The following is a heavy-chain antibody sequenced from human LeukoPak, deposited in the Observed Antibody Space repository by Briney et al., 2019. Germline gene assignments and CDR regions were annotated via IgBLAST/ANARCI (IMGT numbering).Heavy chain of an antibody. CDR1: GYTFTSYF. CDR3: VRECDYDTRCVGDY. Sequence: ASVKVSCKPSGYTFTSYFVHWVRQAPGQGLEWMGILNANSGGTTYAQKFQGGVTMTRDTSTTTVYMQMYSLTSEDTAVYYCVRECDYDTRCVGDYWGQGTQVTVSS. CDR2: LNANSGGT. J-gene: IGHJ4*02. D-gene: IGHD4/OR15-4a*01. V-gene: IGHV1-46*01.